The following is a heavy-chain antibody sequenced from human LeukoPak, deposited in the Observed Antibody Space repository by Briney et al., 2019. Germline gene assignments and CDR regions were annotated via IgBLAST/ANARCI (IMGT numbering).Heavy chain of an antibody. V-gene: IGHV3-21*01. CDR2: ISSSSSYI. CDR3: ARDTIAAAETEADY. D-gene: IGHD6-13*01. CDR1: GFTFSSYS. Sequence: GGSQTLSCAASGFTFSSYSMNWVRQAPGKGLEWVSSISSSSSYIYYAYSVKGRFTISRDNAKNSLYLQMNSLRAEDTAVYYCARDTIAAAETEADYWGQGTLVTVSS. J-gene: IGHJ4*02.